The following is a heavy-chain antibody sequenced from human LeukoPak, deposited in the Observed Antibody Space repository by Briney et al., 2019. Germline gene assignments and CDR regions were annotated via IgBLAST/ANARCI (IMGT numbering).Heavy chain of an antibody. CDR3: TTDPTTVTTEFDY. D-gene: IGHD4-17*01. Sequence: GGSLRLSCAASGFTFSNAWMSWVRQAPGKGLEWVGRIKSKTDGGTTDYAAPVKGRFTISRDDSKNTLYLQMNSLKTEDTAVYYCTTDPTTVTTEFDYWGQGTLVTVSS. J-gene: IGHJ4*02. CDR1: GFTFSNAW. CDR2: IKSKTDGGTT. V-gene: IGHV3-15*01.